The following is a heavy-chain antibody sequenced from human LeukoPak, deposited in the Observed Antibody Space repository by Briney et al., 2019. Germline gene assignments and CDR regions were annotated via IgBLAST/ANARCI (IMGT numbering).Heavy chain of an antibody. J-gene: IGHJ4*02. V-gene: IGHV3-23*01. CDR3: AKAYYYDSSGYQSVVYLDY. CDR2: ISGSGGST. D-gene: IGHD3-22*01. CDR1: GFTFSSYA. Sequence: GGSLRLSCAASGFTFSSYAMSWVRQAPGKGLEWVSAISGSGGSTYYADSVKGRFTISRDNSKNTLYLQMNSLRAEDTAVYYCAKAYYYDSSGYQSVVYLDYWGQGTLVTVSS.